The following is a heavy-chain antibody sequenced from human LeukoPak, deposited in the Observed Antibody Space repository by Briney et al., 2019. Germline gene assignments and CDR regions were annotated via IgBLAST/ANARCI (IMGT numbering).Heavy chain of an antibody. Sequence: SETLSLTCTVSGGSISSGGYYWSWIRQPAGKGLEWIGRIYTSGSTNYNPSLKSRVTMSVDTSKNQFSLKLSSVTAADTAVYYCATMVRGVMNWGQGTLVTVSS. J-gene: IGHJ4*02. V-gene: IGHV4-61*02. CDR2: IYTSGST. CDR3: ATMVRGVMN. CDR1: GGSISSGGYY. D-gene: IGHD3-10*01.